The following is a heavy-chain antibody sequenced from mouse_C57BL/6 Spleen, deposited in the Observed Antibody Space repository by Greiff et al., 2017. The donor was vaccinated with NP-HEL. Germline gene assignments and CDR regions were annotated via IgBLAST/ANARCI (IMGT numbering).Heavy chain of an antibody. D-gene: IGHD1-1*01. CDR1: GYAFTNYL. CDR2: INPGSGGT. J-gene: IGHJ1*03. CDR3: APTVGATGYFDG. Sequence: VHLVESGAELVRPGTSVKVSCKASGYAFTNYLIEWVKQRPGQGLEWIGVINPGSGGTNYNEKFKGKATLTADKSSSTAYMLLSSLTSEDSAGYDCAPTVGATGYFDGWGTGTTVTVSS. V-gene: IGHV1-54*01.